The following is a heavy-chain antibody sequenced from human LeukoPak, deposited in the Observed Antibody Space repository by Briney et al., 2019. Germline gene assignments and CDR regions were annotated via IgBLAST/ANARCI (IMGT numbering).Heavy chain of an antibody. D-gene: IGHD2-2*01. J-gene: IGHJ4*02. V-gene: IGHV3-53*01. CDR1: GFTFSSYW. Sequence: GGSLRLSCAASGFTFSSYWMSWVRQAPGKGLEWVSLIYSSGTTYYADSVQGQFTISRDNSKNSLYLEMNSLRAEDTAVYYCARVGGVPAAHFDSWGQGTLVTVSS. CDR2: IYSSGTT. CDR3: ARVGGVPAAHFDS.